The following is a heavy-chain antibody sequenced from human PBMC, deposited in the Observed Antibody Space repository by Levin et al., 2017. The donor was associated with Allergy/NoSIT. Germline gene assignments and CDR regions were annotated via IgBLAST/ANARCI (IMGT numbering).Heavy chain of an antibody. J-gene: IGHJ4*02. Sequence: PGGSLRLSCAASGFTFSDYYMSWIRQAPGKGLEWISYISSSGSTIDYADSVKGRFTISRDNAKNSLYLQMNSLRAEDTAVYYCARATYYYDSSGYYFDYWGQGTLVTVSS. CDR1: GFTFSDYY. CDR3: ARATYYYDSSGYYFDY. D-gene: IGHD3-22*01. CDR2: ISSSGSTI. V-gene: IGHV3-11*01.